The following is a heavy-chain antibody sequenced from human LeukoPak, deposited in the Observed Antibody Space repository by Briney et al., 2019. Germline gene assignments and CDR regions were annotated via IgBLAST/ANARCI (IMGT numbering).Heavy chain of an antibody. V-gene: IGHV4-39*01. CDR2: IYYSGST. CDR1: GGSVSSTAYY. J-gene: IGHJ4*02. D-gene: IGHD3-9*01. Sequence: TPSETLSLTCTVSGGSVSSTAYYWGWIRQPPGKGLEWIGNIYYSGSTYYNPSLTSRATMSVDTSNNQFSLKMHSVTAADTAVYYCARLSKGRFFDYIFDYWGQGTLVTVSS. CDR3: ARLSKGRFFDYIFDY.